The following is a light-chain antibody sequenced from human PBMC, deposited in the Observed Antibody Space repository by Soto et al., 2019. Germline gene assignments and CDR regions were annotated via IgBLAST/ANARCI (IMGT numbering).Light chain of an antibody. Sequence: EIVLTQSPGTLSLSPGERATLSCRASQSVSSSYLAWYQQKPGQSPRLLIYGASSRATGIPDRFGGSGSGTDFTLTISRLEPEDFAVYYCQQYGSSPGAFGPGTKVYIK. CDR3: QQYGSSPGA. V-gene: IGKV3-20*01. J-gene: IGKJ3*01. CDR2: GAS. CDR1: QSVSSSY.